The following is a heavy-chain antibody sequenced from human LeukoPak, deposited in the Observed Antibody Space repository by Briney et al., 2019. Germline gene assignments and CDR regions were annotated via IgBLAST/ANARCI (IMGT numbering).Heavy chain of an antibody. J-gene: IGHJ4*02. V-gene: IGHV4-59*01. CDR3: ARHTTSGWYQVVY. CDR1: GGSISNYF. D-gene: IGHD6-19*01. Sequence: PSETLSLTCTISGGSISNYFWSWTRQPPGKGLEWTGYISYSGSTNNHNPSLKSRVTISVDTSKNQFSLKLSSVTAADTAVYYCARHTTSGWYQVVYWGQGTLVTVSS. CDR2: ISYSGSTN.